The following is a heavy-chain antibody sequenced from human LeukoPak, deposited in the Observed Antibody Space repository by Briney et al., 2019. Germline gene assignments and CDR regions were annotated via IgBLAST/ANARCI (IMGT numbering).Heavy chain of an antibody. Sequence: PGGSLRLSCAASGFTFSSYAMSWVRQAPGKGLEWVSAISGSGGSTYYADSVKGRFTISRDNSKNTLYLQMNSLRSDDTAVYYCVRDNSIADRGWWFDPWGQGTLVTVSS. V-gene: IGHV3-23*01. CDR3: VRDNSIADRGWWFDP. D-gene: IGHD1-14*01. CDR1: GFTFSSYA. CDR2: ISGSGGST. J-gene: IGHJ5*02.